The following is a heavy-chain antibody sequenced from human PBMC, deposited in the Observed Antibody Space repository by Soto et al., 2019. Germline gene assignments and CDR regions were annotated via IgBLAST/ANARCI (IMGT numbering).Heavy chain of an antibody. V-gene: IGHV3-30*18. D-gene: IGHD3-9*01. Sequence: PGGSLRLSCAASGFTFSSYGMHWVRQAPGKGLEWVAVISYDGSNKYYADSVKGRFTISRDNSKNTLYLQMNSLRAEDTAVYYCAKDRSGSLRYFDWLSTHYYYYGMDVWGQGTTVTVSS. CDR1: GFTFSSYG. CDR2: ISYDGSNK. CDR3: AKDRSGSLRYFDWLSTHYYYYGMDV. J-gene: IGHJ6*02.